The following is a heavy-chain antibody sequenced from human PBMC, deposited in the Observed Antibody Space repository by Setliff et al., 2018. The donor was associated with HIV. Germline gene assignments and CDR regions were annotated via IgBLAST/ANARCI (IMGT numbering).Heavy chain of an antibody. V-gene: IGHV4-4*07. CDR2: IYASGST. D-gene: IGHD3-22*01. J-gene: IGHJ3*02. Sequence: PSETLSLTCTVSGGSINSYYWSWIRQPAGKGLEWIGRIYASGSTSYNPSLKSRITMSVDMSKSRFSLKVISVTAADTAVYYCAGENYDTSGYGAFDIWGQGTMVTVSS. CDR3: AGENYDTSGYGAFDI. CDR1: GGSINSYY.